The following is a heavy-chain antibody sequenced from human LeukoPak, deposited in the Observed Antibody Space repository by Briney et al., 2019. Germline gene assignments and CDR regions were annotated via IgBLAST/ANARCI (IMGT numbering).Heavy chain of an antibody. J-gene: IGHJ5*02. CDR2: ISSTGSYI. Sequence: GGSLRLSCAASGFKLSSYMLNWVRQAPGKGLEWVSSISSTGSYIYYAHSVKGRFTISRDNPGNVMYLQMDSLRAEDTAVYYCLRTAQSGPTGWFDPWGQGTLVTVSS. CDR1: GFKLSSYM. CDR3: LRTAQSGPTGWFDP. V-gene: IGHV3-21*01. D-gene: IGHD1-1*01.